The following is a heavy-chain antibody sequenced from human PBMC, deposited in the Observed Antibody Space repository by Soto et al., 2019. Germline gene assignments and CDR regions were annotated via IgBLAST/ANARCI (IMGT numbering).Heavy chain of an antibody. CDR3: ARDPGAGNSY. V-gene: IGHV3-21*01. J-gene: IGHJ4*02. Sequence: EVQLVESGGGLVKPGVSLSLSCAASGFTFSSYTMNWVRQAPGKGLEWVSSISSDSSYIYYADSVKGRFTISRDNAKNSLFLQMNSLRAEDTAVYYCARDPGAGNSYWGQGTLVTVSS. CDR2: ISSDSSYI. D-gene: IGHD6-19*01. CDR1: GFTFSSYT.